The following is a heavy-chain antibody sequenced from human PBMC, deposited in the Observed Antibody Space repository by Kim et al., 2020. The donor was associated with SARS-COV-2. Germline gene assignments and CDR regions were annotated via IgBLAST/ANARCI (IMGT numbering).Heavy chain of an antibody. CDR2: ISWNSGSI. V-gene: IGHV3-9*01. CDR3: ARPLYYYDSSGYPLSAFDI. J-gene: IGHJ3*02. Sequence: GGSLRLSCAASGFTFGDYAMHWVQQAPGKGLEWVSGISWNSGSIGYADSVKGRFTISRDNAKNSLYLQMNSLRAEDTALYYCARPLYYYDSSGYPLSAFDIWGQGTMVTVSS. D-gene: IGHD3-22*01. CDR1: GFTFGDYA.